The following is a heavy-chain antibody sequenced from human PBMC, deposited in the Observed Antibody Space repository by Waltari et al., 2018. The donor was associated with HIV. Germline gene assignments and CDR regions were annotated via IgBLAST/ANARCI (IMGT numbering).Heavy chain of an antibody. CDR1: GLAFDTSG. Sequence: LVQSGGGVIQPGGSLRLSCAASGLAFDTSGMTWVRQAPGKGPEWVSSISSDGKDAYYSNSVMGRFTIFRYDVNKTLFLNMAELTSDDSATYYCAKDQASQSSRFFVWSLQNPLYQGFLDSWGRGVLVFVSS. V-gene: IGHV3-23*03. CDR2: ISSDGKDA. CDR3: AKDQASQSSRFFVWSLQNPLYQGFLDS. J-gene: IGHJ4*02. D-gene: IGHD3-3*01.